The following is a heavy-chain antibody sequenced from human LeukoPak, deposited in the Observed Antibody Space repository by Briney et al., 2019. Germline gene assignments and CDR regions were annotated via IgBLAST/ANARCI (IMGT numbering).Heavy chain of an antibody. D-gene: IGHD4-17*01. V-gene: IGHV3-30*02. Sequence: GGSLRLSCAASGFTFSNYVIHWVRQPPGKGLEWVSLIRYDGSSKYYADSVRGRLTISRDHFKNKLFLEMDSLRAEDTGVYYCARYSGNYGFDYWGQGTLVTVSS. CDR3: ARYSGNYGFDY. CDR1: GFTFSNYV. CDR2: IRYDGSSK. J-gene: IGHJ4*02.